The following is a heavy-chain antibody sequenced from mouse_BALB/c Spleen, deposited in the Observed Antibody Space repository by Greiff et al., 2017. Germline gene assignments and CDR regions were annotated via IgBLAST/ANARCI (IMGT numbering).Heavy chain of an antibody. CDR3: APWDGFAY. Sequence: VQLQQSGPELVKPGASVKISCKASGYSFTGYYMHWVKQSHVKSLEWIGRINPYNGATSYNQNFKDKASLTVDKSSSTAYMELHSLTSEDSAVYYCAPWDGFAYWGQGTLVTVSA. CDR1: GYSFTGYY. D-gene: IGHD4-1*01. CDR2: INPYNGAT. V-gene: IGHV1-31*01. J-gene: IGHJ3*01.